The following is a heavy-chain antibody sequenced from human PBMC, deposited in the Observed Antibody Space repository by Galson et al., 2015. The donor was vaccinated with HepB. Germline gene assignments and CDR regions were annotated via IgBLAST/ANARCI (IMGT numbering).Heavy chain of an antibody. CDR1: GFTFSSYS. J-gene: IGHJ3*02. CDR3: ARVGLGYCSSTSCYRGAFDI. V-gene: IGHV3-21*01. D-gene: IGHD2-2*02. CDR2: ISSSSSYI. Sequence: LRLSCAASGFTFSSYSMNWVRQAPGKGLEWVSSISSSSSYIYYADSVKGRFTISRDNAKNSLYLQVNSLRAEDTAVYYCARVGLGYCSSTSCYRGAFDIWGQGTMVTVSS.